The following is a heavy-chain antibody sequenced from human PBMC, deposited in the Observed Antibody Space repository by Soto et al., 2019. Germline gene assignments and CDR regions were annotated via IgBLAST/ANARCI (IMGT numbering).Heavy chain of an antibody. V-gene: IGHV3-33*01. Sequence: GGSLRLSCAASGFTFSSYGMHWVRQAPGKGLEWVAVIWYDGSNKYYADSVKGRFTISRDNSKNTLYLQMNSLRAEDTAVYYCARELTYCSSTSCPIGEFDYWGQGTLVTVSS. J-gene: IGHJ4*02. CDR3: ARELTYCSSTSCPIGEFDY. D-gene: IGHD2-2*01. CDR1: GFTFSSYG. CDR2: IWYDGSNK.